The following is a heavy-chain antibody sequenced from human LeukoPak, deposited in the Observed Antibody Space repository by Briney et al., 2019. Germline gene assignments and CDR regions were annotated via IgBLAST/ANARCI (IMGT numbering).Heavy chain of an antibody. CDR1: GNTFTNYY. J-gene: IGHJ4*02. D-gene: IGHD5-18*01. V-gene: IGHV1-46*01. CDR2: INPSGGST. Sequence: ASVKVSCKPSGNTFTNYYVHWVRQAPGQGLGWMGIINPSGGSTTYAQKFQGRVTMTRNTSASTVYMELSSLRSADTAMYYCASLRGYSYEYYFDYWGQGTLVTVSS. CDR3: ASLRGYSYEYYFDY.